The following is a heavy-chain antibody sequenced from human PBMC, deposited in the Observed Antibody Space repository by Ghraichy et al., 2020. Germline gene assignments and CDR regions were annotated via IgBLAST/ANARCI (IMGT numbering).Heavy chain of an antibody. CDR1: GGSISSYY. V-gene: IGHV4-59*01. J-gene: IGHJ4*02. Sequence: SETLSLTCTVSGGSISSYYWSWIWQPPGKGLEWIGYIYYSGSTNYNPSLKSRVTISVDTSKNQFSLKLSSVTAADTAVYYCARASADYFDYWGQGTLVTVCS. CDR3: ARASADYFDY. CDR2: IYYSGST.